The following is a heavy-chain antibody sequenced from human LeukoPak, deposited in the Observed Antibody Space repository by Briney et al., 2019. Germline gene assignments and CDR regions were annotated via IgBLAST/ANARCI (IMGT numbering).Heavy chain of an antibody. CDR1: GFTFDGYA. J-gene: IGHJ4*02. Sequence: GRSLRLSCAASGFTFDGYAMHWVRQAPGKDPEWVSGISWNSGSIGYADSVKGRFTISRDNAKNSLYLQMNSLRAEDTALYYCARGPYYDSSGYYYWGQGTLVTVSS. CDR3: ARGPYYDSSGYYY. V-gene: IGHV3-9*01. CDR2: ISWNSGSI. D-gene: IGHD3-22*01.